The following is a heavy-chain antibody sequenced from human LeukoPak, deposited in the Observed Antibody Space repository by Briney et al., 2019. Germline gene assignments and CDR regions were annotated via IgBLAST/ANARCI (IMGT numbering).Heavy chain of an antibody. CDR2: IDNDGTHT. CDR3: TRGGFGHNMDV. Sequence: GGSLRLSCAASGFTLSSYWMHWVRQAPGTGLVWVSCIDNDGTHTTYADSVRGRFTVSRDNAKNTLFLQMAGLRAEDTAIYYCTRGGFGHNMDVWGKGTTVSVSS. D-gene: IGHD3-16*01. CDR1: GFTLSSYW. V-gene: IGHV3-74*01. J-gene: IGHJ6*03.